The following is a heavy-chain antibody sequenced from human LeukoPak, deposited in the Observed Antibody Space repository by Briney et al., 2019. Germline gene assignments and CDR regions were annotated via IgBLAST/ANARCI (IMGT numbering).Heavy chain of an antibody. V-gene: IGHV3-21*01. CDR1: GFTFSSCS. D-gene: IGHD6-19*01. Sequence: GGSLRLSCAASGFTFSSCSMNWVRQAPGKGLEWVSSISSSSYIYYADSVKGRFTISRDNAKNSLYLQMNSLRAEDTAVYYCARGAVGYSSGWYVFDYWGQGTLVTVSS. CDR2: ISSSSYI. J-gene: IGHJ4*02. CDR3: ARGAVGYSSGWYVFDY.